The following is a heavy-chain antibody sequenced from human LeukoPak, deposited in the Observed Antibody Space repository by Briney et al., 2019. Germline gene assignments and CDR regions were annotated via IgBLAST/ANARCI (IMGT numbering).Heavy chain of an antibody. CDR2: IYWNDDK. J-gene: IGHJ4*02. D-gene: IGHD3-22*01. Sequence: SGPTLVNPTQTLTLTCTFSGFSLSTRGVGVGWIRQPPGKALEWLALIYWNDDKRYSPSMKSRLTITKDTSKNQVVLTMTNMDPVDTATYYCAHEGYYQGYFDYWGQGTLVTVSS. V-gene: IGHV2-5*01. CDR1: GFSLSTRGVG. CDR3: AHEGYYQGYFDY.